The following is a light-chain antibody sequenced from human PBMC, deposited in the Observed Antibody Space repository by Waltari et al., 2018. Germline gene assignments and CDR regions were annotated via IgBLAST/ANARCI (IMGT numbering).Light chain of an antibody. Sequence: DIVMTQSPDSLAVSLGERASINCKSSQSVLYSSNNRNYLAWYQQKPGQPPKLLIHWASTRESGVPDRFSGSGSGTDFTLTISSLQAEDVAVYYCQQYYTTPHFGQGTRLEIK. J-gene: IGKJ5*01. CDR1: QSVLYSSNNRNY. CDR2: WAS. V-gene: IGKV4-1*01. CDR3: QQYYTTPH.